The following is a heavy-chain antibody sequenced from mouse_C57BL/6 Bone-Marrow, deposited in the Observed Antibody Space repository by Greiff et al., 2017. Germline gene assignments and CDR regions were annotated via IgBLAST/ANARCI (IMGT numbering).Heavy chain of an antibody. CDR1: GYTFTDYN. J-gene: IGHJ1*03. V-gene: IGHV1-22*01. CDR3: ARYRYYYGSSFYWYFDV. D-gene: IGHD1-1*01. Sequence: VQLKQSGPELVKPGASVKMSCKASGYTFTDYNMHWVKQSHGKSLEWIGNINPNNGGTSYNQKFKGKATLTVNKSSSPAYMELRSLTSEDSAVYYCARYRYYYGSSFYWYFDVWGTGTTVTVSS. CDR2: INPNNGGT.